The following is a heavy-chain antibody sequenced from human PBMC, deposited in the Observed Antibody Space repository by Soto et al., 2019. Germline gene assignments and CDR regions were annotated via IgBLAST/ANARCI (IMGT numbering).Heavy chain of an antibody. V-gene: IGHV3-33*01. Sequence: GGSLRLSCAASGFTFSSYGMHWVRQAPGKGLEWVAVIWYDGSNKYYADSVKGRFTISRDNSKNTLYLQMNSLRAEDTAVYYCARSRYCSSTSCYTLDYWGQGTLVTVSS. J-gene: IGHJ4*02. CDR1: GFTFSSYG. D-gene: IGHD2-2*02. CDR2: IWYDGSNK. CDR3: ARSRYCSSTSCYTLDY.